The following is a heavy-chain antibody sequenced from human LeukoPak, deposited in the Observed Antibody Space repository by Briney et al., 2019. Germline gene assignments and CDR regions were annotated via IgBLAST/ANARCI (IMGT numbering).Heavy chain of an antibody. D-gene: IGHD3-10*01. CDR1: GFTFGDYA. V-gene: IGHV3-9*01. J-gene: IGHJ3*02. CDR2: ISWNSDAV. Sequence: GRSLRLSCVASGFTFGDYAMHWVRQAPGKGLEWVSTISWNSDAVDYADSVKGRFTISRDNAKNSLYLQMNSLRAEDTAVYYCARGGLGDYYGSRIHAFDIWGQGTMVTVSS. CDR3: ARGGLGDYYGSRIHAFDI.